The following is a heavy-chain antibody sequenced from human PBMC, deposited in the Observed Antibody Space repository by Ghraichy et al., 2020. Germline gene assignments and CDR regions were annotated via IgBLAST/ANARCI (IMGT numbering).Heavy chain of an antibody. Sequence: GGSLRLSCAASGFTFSSYWMSWVRQAPGKGLEWVANIKQDGSEKYYVDSVKGRFTISRDNAKNSLYLQMNSLRAEDTAVYYCARDSRSYQWQLVDYFDYWGQGTLVTVSS. D-gene: IGHD6-13*01. CDR3: ARDSRSYQWQLVDYFDY. J-gene: IGHJ4*02. V-gene: IGHV3-7*03. CDR2: IKQDGSEK. CDR1: GFTFSSYW.